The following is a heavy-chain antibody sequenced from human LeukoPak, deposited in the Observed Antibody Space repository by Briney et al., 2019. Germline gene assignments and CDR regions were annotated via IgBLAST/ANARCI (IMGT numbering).Heavy chain of an antibody. Sequence: GASVKVSCKASGYTFTSYYMHWVRQAPGQGLEWMGIINPSGGSTSYAQKFQGRVTMTRDTSTSTVYMELSSLRSEDTAVYYCARDRNVLRYFDWLPRDAFDIWGQGTMVTVSS. V-gene: IGHV1-46*01. D-gene: IGHD3-9*01. J-gene: IGHJ3*02. CDR3: ARDRNVLRYFDWLPRDAFDI. CDR1: GYTFTSYY. CDR2: INPSGGST.